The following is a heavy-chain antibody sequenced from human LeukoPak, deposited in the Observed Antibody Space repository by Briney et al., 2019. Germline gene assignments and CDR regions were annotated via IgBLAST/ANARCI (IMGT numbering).Heavy chain of an antibody. CDR1: GFTFSNAY. V-gene: IGHV3-15*07. Sequence: PGGSLRLSCAASGFTFSNAYMNWVRQAPGKGLEWVGRIKPKTDGETTEYAAPVKDRFSISRDDSKSMMYLQMNSLKTEDTAVYYCARSGSSGYYRSVLDYWGQGTLVTVSS. J-gene: IGHJ4*02. D-gene: IGHD3-22*01. CDR2: IKPKTDGETT. CDR3: ARSGSSGYYRSVLDY.